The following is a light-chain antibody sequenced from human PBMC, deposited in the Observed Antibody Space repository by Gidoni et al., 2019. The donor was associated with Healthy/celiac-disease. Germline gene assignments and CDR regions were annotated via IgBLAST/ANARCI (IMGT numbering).Light chain of an antibody. V-gene: IGKV1-39*01. J-gene: IGKJ3*01. CDR3: QQSYSIPFT. Sequence: DIQLTQSPSSLSAFVGDRVTITCRASQSISSYLNWYQQKPGKAPKLLIYAASSLQSGVPARFSGSGSGTDFTLTISSLQPEDFATYYCQQSYSIPFTFGPGTKVDLK. CDR2: AAS. CDR1: QSISSY.